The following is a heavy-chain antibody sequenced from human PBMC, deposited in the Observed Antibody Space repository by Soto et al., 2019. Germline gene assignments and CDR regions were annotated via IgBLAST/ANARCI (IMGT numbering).Heavy chain of an antibody. V-gene: IGHV3-74*01. Sequence: EVQLVESGAGLVQPGGSLRLPCAGSGFTFNTYWIHWVRQAPGKGLVWVSCINSDGTSTRYADSVKGRFTISRENAKNTLYLQMNSLRTENTAVYYCARGRYYGMDVWGQGTTVTVSS. CDR3: ARGRYYGMDV. CDR2: INSDGTST. J-gene: IGHJ6*02. CDR1: GFTFNTYW.